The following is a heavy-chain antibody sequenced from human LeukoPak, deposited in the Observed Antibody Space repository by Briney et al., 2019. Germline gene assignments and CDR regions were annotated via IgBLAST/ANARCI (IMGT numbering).Heavy chain of an antibody. CDR1: GYTFTGYY. Sequence: ASVKVSCKASGYTFTGYYMHWVRQAPGQGLEWMGRIIPILGIANYAQKFQGRVTITADKSTSTAYMELSSLRSEDTAVYYCARWNLGSSSSPGDYWGQGTLVTVSS. D-gene: IGHD6-6*01. J-gene: IGHJ4*02. CDR3: ARWNLGSSSSPGDY. CDR2: IIPILGIA. V-gene: IGHV1-69*02.